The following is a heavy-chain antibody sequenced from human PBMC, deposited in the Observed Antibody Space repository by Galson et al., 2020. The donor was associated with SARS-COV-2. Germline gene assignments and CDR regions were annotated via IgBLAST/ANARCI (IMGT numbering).Heavy chain of an antibody. V-gene: IGHV7-4-1*02. D-gene: IGHD3-10*01. CDR3: ATIYGSGSYYIGAVDI. J-gene: IGHJ3*02. CDR2: INTNTGNP. CDR1: GYTFTSYA. Sequence: ASVKVSCKASGYTFTSYAMNWVRQAPGQGLEWMGWINTNTGNPTYAQGFTGRFVFSLDTSVSTAYLQISSLKAEDTAVYYCATIYGSGSYYIGAVDIWGQGTMVTVAS.